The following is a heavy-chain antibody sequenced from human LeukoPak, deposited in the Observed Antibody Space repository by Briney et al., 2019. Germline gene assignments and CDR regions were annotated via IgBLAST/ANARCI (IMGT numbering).Heavy chain of an antibody. CDR3: ARLAVVVPAGRDYFYMDV. D-gene: IGHD2-2*01. CDR1: GGSISSYH. Sequence: PSETLSLTCTVSGGSISSYHWSWIRQPPGKGLEWIGYIHYSGSTNYNPSLKSRVTISVDTSKNQFSLKLSSVTAADTAVYYCARLAVVVPAGRDYFYMDVWGKGTTVTVSS. J-gene: IGHJ6*03. V-gene: IGHV4-59*01. CDR2: IHYSGST.